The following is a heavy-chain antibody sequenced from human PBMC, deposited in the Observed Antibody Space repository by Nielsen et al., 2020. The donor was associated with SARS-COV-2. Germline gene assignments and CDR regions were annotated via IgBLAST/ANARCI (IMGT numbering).Heavy chain of an antibody. D-gene: IGHD6-13*01. J-gene: IGHJ6*02. V-gene: IGHV3-23*01. CDR2: ISGSGGST. Sequence: WIRQPPGKGLEWVSAISGSGGSTYYADFVKGRFTISRDNSKNTLYLQMNSLRAEDTAVYYCATPGIVAAGPYYYYYGMDVWGQGTTVTVSS. CDR3: ATPGIVAAGPYYYYYGMDV.